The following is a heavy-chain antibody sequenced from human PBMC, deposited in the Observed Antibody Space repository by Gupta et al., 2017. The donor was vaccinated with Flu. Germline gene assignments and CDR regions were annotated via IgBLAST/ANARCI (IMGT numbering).Heavy chain of an antibody. J-gene: IGHJ4*02. D-gene: IGHD3-22*01. Sequence: QVQLVESGGGVVQPGRSLRLSCAASGFTFSSYGLHWVRQAPGKGLEWVAVIWYDGSKKYYADSVKGRFTISRDNSKNTLYLQMNSLRAEDTAVYYCASEVYDSSGYSLGIDYWGQGTLVTVSS. CDR3: ASEVYDSSGYSLGIDY. CDR2: IWYDGSKK. CDR1: GFTFSSYG. V-gene: IGHV3-33*01.